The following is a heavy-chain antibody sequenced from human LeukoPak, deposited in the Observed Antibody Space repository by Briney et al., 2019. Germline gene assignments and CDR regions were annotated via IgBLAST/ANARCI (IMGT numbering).Heavy chain of an antibody. J-gene: IGHJ4*01. D-gene: IGHD3-10*01. CDR2: ISDSGGST. Sequence: PGGSLRLSRAASGFTFSSCAMSWVRQTPGKGLEWVSGISDSGGSTYYADFVKGRFTISRDNSKNTLYPQVNNLRAEDTALFYCSRNRGGLATHPFDFWGQGALVTVSS. V-gene: IGHV3-23*01. CDR3: SRNRGGLATHPFDF. CDR1: GFTFSSCA.